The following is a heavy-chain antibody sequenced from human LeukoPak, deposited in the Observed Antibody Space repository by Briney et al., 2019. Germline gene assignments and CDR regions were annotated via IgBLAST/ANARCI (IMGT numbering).Heavy chain of an antibody. D-gene: IGHD2-8*01. CDR2: IKRKSEGEAT. CDR3: TTGFHNGFTY. V-gene: IGHV3-15*01. Sequence: PGGSLRLSCAASSLSFSDVWMPWVRQAPGKGLEWVGRIKRKSEGEATDYAGAVKGRFTVSRDDSKSTLYLQMNSLKSEDTAVYYCTTGFHNGFTYWGQGTLVTVSS. CDR1: SLSFSDVW. J-gene: IGHJ1*01.